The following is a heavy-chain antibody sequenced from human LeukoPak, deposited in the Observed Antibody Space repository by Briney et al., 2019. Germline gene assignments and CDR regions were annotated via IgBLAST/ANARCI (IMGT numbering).Heavy chain of an antibody. CDR1: GFAFSNYA. J-gene: IGHJ4*02. D-gene: IGHD6-19*01. V-gene: IGHV3-23*01. CDR3: AKDGRAVAGAPYYFDY. Sequence: AGGSLRLSCAASGFAFSNYAMSWVRQAPGEGLEWVSAISGSGGSTYYADSVKGRFTISRDNSKNTLYLQMNSLRAEDTAVYYCAKDGRAVAGAPYYFDYWGQGTLVTVSS. CDR2: ISGSGGST.